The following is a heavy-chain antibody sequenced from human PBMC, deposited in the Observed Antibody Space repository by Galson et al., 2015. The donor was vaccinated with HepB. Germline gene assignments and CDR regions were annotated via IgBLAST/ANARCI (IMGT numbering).Heavy chain of an antibody. J-gene: IGHJ2*01. Sequence: LSLTCTVSGGSISGYYWSWIRQPPGKGLEWIGDFYYSGSTYYNPSLKSRVTISVDTSKNQFSLNLSSLTAADTAVYYCARGVNWGYGWYFDLWGRGALVTVSS. V-gene: IGHV4-59*01. CDR1: GGSISGYY. D-gene: IGHD7-27*01. CDR3: ARGVNWGYGWYFDL. CDR2: FYYSGST.